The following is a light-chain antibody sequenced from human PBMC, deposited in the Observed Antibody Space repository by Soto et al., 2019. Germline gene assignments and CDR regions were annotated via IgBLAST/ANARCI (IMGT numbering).Light chain of an antibody. CDR1: QSVSSSY. V-gene: IGKV3-20*01. J-gene: IGKJ1*01. CDR3: QQYGSSPVT. Sequence: IVLTQSPGTLSLSPGERATLSCRASQSVSSSYLAWYQQKPGQAPRLLIYGASSRATGIPVRLSGSGSGTDFTLTISRLEPEDFAVYYCQQYGSSPVTFGQGTKVEIK. CDR2: GAS.